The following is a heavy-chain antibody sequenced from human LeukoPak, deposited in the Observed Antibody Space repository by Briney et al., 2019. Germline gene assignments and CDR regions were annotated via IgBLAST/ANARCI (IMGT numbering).Heavy chain of an antibody. CDR3: AKDRVFWSGYRIDY. Sequence: GGSLRLSCAGFGFTFSNSWMGWVRQAPGKGLEWVSAISGSGGSTYYADSVKGRFTISRDNSKNTLYLQMNSLRAEDTAVYYCAKDRVFWSGYRIDYWGQGTLVTVSS. CDR1: GFTFSNSW. D-gene: IGHD3-3*01. J-gene: IGHJ4*02. CDR2: ISGSGGST. V-gene: IGHV3-23*01.